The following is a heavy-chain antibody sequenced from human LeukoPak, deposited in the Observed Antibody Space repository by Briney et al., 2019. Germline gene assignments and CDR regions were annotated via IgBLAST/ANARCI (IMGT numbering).Heavy chain of an antibody. V-gene: IGHV1-69*05. CDR2: IMPIFGTA. CDR1: GGTFSSYA. J-gene: IGHJ4*02. CDR3: AGGRDGYNSRYY. D-gene: IGHD5-24*01. Sequence: SVKVSCKASGGTFSSYAISWVRQAPGQGLEWMGGIMPIFGTANYAQKFQGRVTITTDESTSTAYMELSSLRSEDTAVYYSAGGRDGYNSRYYWGQGTLVTVSS.